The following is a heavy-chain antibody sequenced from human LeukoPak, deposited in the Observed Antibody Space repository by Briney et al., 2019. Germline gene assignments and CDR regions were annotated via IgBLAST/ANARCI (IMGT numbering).Heavy chain of an antibody. D-gene: IGHD3-10*01. J-gene: IGHJ5*02. CDR3: ARDTYYGSGSYSRFDP. CDR1: GGSFGGYY. Sequence: SETLSLTCAVYGGSFGGYYWSWIRQPPGKGLEWIGEINHSGGTNYNPSLKSRVTMSVDTSKNQFSLKLSSVTAADTAVYYCARDTYYGSGSYSRFDPWGQGTLVTVSS. V-gene: IGHV4-34*01. CDR2: INHSGGT.